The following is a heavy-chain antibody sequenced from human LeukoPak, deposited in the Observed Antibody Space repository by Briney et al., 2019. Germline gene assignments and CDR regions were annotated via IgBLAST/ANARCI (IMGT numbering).Heavy chain of an antibody. CDR2: MNPNSGNT. CDR1: GYTFTSYD. J-gene: IGHJ1*01. Sequence: ASVKVSCKASGYTFTSYDINWVRQATGQGLKWMGWMNPNSGNTGYAQKFQGRVTMTRNTSISTAYMELSSLRSEDTAVYYCARVLGYCSGGSCFQYFQHWGQGTLVTVSS. CDR3: ARVLGYCSGGSCFQYFQH. V-gene: IGHV1-8*01. D-gene: IGHD2-15*01.